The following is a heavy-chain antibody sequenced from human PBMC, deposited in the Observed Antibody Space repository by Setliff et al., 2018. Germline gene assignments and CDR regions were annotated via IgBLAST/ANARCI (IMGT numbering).Heavy chain of an antibody. CDR3: ARGYCSGGSCADFDY. J-gene: IGHJ4*03. D-gene: IGHD2-15*01. V-gene: IGHV7-4-1*02. CDR2: INTNTGFP. Sequence: ASVKVSCKASGYTFTNYAMNWVRQAPGQGLEWMGWINTNTGFPTYAQGFTGRFVFSLDTSVSTAYLQISSVKAEDTAVYYCARGYCSGGSCADFDYWGKGTTVTVSS. CDR1: GYTFTNYA.